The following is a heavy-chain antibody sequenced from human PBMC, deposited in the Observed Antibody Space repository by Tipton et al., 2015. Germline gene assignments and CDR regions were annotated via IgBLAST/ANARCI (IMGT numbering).Heavy chain of an antibody. CDR2: IYASGRT. J-gene: IGHJ5*02. CDR1: GGSIRNYY. Sequence: TLSLTCTVSGGSIRNYYWSWIRQPAGKGLEWIGRIYASGRTNYSPSLKSRVTMSLDTSKNQFSLRLGSVTAADTAVYFSARMDILGNWFDPWGQGTLVTVSS. V-gene: IGHV4-4*07. D-gene: IGHD2-2*03. CDR3: ARMDILGNWFDP.